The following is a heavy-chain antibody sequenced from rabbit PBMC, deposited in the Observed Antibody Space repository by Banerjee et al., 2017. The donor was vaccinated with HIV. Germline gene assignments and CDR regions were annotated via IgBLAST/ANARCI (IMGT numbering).Heavy chain of an antibody. CDR1: GFSFSSSYH. CDR3: ARGSDDAGDGYGH. V-gene: IGHV1S45*01. Sequence: QEQLEESGGGLVTPGGTLTLTCTASGFSFSSSYHMCWVRQAPGKGLEWIACIDIGSAATYYASWAKGRFTMSKTSSTTVTLQMTSLTAADTATYFCARGSDDAGDGYGHWGPGTLVTVS. J-gene: IGHJ2*01. D-gene: IGHD6-1*01. CDR2: IDIGSAAT.